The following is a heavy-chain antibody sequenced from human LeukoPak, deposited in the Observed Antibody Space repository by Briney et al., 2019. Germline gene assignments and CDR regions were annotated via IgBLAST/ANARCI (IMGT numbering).Heavy chain of an antibody. J-gene: IGHJ4*02. CDR2: ISAYNGNT. Sequence: GASVKVSCKASGYTFTSYGISWVRQAPGQGLEWVGWISAYNGNTNYAQKLQGRVTMTTDTSTSTAYMELRSLRSDDTAVYYCARDRAREPFPFTMVRGAPAYWGQGTLVTVSS. CDR1: GYTFTSYG. CDR3: ARDRAREPFPFTMVRGAPAY. V-gene: IGHV1-18*01. D-gene: IGHD3-10*01.